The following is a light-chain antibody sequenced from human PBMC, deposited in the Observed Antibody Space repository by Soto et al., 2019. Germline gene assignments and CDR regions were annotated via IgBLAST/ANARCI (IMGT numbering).Light chain of an antibody. J-gene: IGLJ2*01. Sequence: QSALTQPPSASGSPGQSVTISCTGTSSDVGGYNYVSWYQQHPGKAPKLMISEVSKRPSGAPDRFSGSKSGNTASLTVSGLQAEDEADYYCSSYAGTNAVVFGGGTKLTVL. V-gene: IGLV2-8*01. CDR3: SSYAGTNAVV. CDR2: EVS. CDR1: SSDVGGYNY.